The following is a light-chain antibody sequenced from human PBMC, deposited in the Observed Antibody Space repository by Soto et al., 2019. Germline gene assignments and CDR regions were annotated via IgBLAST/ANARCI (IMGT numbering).Light chain of an antibody. CDR1: QSISSW. V-gene: IGKV1-5*03. CDR3: QQQHRYPLT. CDR2: TAA. Sequence: DIEMTQSPSTLSASVGDMVIITCRASQSISSWLAWYQQKAGKAPELLVYTAASLQSGVPSKFRGSGSWTDYTLTIRSLQPDDFATYYWQQQHRYPLTFGGKTKLQIK. J-gene: IGKJ4*02.